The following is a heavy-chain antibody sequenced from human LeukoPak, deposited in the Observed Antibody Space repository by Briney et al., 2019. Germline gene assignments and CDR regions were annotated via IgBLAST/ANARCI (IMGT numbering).Heavy chain of an antibody. Sequence: GGSLRLSCTASGFPFNKYAMSWVRQAPGQGLAWVSAISGGGDAHYADSVKGRFTISRDNSKNTLFLHMNNLTADDTALYYCAKEGITGADSWGQGTLVSVSS. CDR1: GFPFNKYA. CDR2: ISGGGDA. CDR3: AKEGITGADS. V-gene: IGHV3-23*01. J-gene: IGHJ4*02.